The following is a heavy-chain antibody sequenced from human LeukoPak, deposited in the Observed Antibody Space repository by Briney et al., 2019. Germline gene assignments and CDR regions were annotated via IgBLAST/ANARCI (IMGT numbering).Heavy chain of an antibody. J-gene: IGHJ6*03. CDR3: TRGSNAYYYMDV. V-gene: IGHV3-48*03. CDR2: ISSSGSTI. Sequence: GGALRLSCAASGFTFSSYGMNWVRQAPGKGLEWVSYISSSGSTIYYVDSVKGRFTISRDNAKNSLYLQMNSLRAEDTAVYYCTRGSNAYYYMDVWGKGTTVTISS. CDR1: GFTFSSYG.